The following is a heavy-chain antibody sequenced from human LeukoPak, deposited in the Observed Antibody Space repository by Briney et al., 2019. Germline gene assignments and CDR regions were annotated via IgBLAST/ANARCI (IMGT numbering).Heavy chain of an antibody. Sequence: PSETLSLTCTVSGGSISSYYWSWIRQPPGKGLEWIGYIYYSGSTNYNPSLKSRVTISVDTSKNQFSLKLSSVTAADTAVYYCARGGIAEYYYDTPGFDYWGQGTLVTVSS. CDR2: IYYSGST. V-gene: IGHV4-59*08. CDR3: ARGGIAEYYYDTPGFDY. D-gene: IGHD3-22*01. J-gene: IGHJ4*02. CDR1: GGSISSYY.